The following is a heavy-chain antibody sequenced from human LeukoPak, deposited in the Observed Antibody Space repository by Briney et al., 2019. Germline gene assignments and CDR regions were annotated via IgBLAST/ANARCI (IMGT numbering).Heavy chain of an antibody. CDR1: GFTFSSNG. J-gene: IGHJ4*02. CDR2: ISSSSSYI. Sequence: PGGSLRLSCAASGFTFSSNGMNWVRQAPGKGLEWVSSISSSSSYIYYADSVKGRFTISRDNAKNSLYLQMNSLRAEDTAVYYCARELRYFDCPDYWGQGTLVTVSS. V-gene: IGHV3-21*01. CDR3: ARELRYFDCPDY. D-gene: IGHD3-9*01.